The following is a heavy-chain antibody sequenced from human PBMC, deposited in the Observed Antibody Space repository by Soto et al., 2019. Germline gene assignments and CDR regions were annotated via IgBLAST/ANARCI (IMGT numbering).Heavy chain of an antibody. CDR1: GFTSSSYA. V-gene: IGHV3-30-3*02. D-gene: IGHD1-1*01. Sequence: GGSLRLSCVASGFTSSSYALHWVRQAPGKGLEWVALISNDGMNTFYADSVKGRMTVSRDKAEKTMYLQMNSLTAEDTAVYYCAKGLRFMEHWGQGTVVTVSS. J-gene: IGHJ1*01. CDR3: AKGLRFMEH. CDR2: ISNDGMNT.